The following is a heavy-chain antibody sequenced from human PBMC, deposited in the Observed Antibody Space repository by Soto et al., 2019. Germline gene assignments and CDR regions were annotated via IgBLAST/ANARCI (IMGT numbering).Heavy chain of an antibody. D-gene: IGHD2-15*01. V-gene: IGHV5-51*01. CDR2: IYPGDSDT. CDR3: ASRVAATLSDAFDI. CDR1: GYSFTSYW. J-gene: IGHJ3*02. Sequence: GGSLRLSCKGSGYSFTSYWIGWVRQMPGKGLEWMGIIYPGDSDTRYSPSFQGQVTISADKSISTAYLQWSSLKASDTAMYYCASRVAATLSDAFDIWGQGTMVTVSS.